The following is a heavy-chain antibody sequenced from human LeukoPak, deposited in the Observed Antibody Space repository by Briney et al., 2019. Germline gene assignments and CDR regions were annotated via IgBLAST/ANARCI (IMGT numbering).Heavy chain of an antibody. CDR3: AKTGSSGWFFDY. D-gene: IGHD6-19*01. CDR1: GGSISSSNW. Sequence: SETLSLTCAVSGGSISSSNWWSWVRQPPGKGLAWIGEIYHSGSTNYNPSLKSRVTISVDKSKNQFSLTLSSVTAADTAVYYCAKTGSSGWFFDYWGQGTLVTVSS. CDR2: IYHSGST. V-gene: IGHV4-4*02. J-gene: IGHJ4*02.